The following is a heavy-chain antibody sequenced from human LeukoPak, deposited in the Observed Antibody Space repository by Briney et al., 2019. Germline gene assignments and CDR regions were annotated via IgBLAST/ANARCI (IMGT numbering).Heavy chain of an antibody. J-gene: IGHJ3*02. CDR3: ARAPNEYQLLHPWAFDI. CDR2: LNHDGST. Sequence: SETLSLTCAVYGGSFNGYYWNWIRQPPGKGLEWIGELNHDGSTNSNPSLTSRVTISVDTSKNQSSLKLNSLTAADTAVYYCARAPNEYQLLHPWAFDIWGQGTMVTVSS. V-gene: IGHV4-34*01. D-gene: IGHD2-2*02. CDR1: GGSFNGYY.